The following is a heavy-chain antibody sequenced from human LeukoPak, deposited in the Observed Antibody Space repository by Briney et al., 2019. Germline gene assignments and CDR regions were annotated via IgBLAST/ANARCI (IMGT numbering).Heavy chain of an antibody. CDR1: GYTFTSYG. CDR2: ISAYNGNT. J-gene: IGHJ5*02. Sequence: ASVKVSCKASGYTFTSYGISWVRQAPGQGLKWMGWISAYNGNTNYAQKLQGRVTMTTDTSTSTAYMELRSLRSDDTAVYYCARGLSSGWYEGQPTIDPWGQGTLVTVSS. D-gene: IGHD6-19*01. V-gene: IGHV1-18*01. CDR3: ARGLSSGWYEGQPTIDP.